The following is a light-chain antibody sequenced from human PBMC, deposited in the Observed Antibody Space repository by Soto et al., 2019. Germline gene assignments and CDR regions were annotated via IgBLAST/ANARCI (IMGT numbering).Light chain of an antibody. J-gene: IGLJ2*01. CDR1: SSDIGRHND. CDR2: DVS. CDR3: SSYRSGSTL. Sequence: QSALTQPASVSGSPGQSITFSCTGTSSDIGRHNDVSWYQQYPGKAPKLMIYDVSNRPSGVSNRFSGSKSDNTASLTISVLQAEVEADYYCSSYRSGSTLFGGGTKLTVL. V-gene: IGLV2-14*01.